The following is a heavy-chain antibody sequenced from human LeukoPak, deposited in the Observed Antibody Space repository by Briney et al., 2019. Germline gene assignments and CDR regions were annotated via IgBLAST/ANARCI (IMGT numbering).Heavy chain of an antibody. Sequence: GGSLRLSSAASGFTFNNYAMSWVRQAPGKGLEWVSAISASGGTTYYADSVKGRFTISRDNSENPLFLQMNSLRAEDTAVYYCAKEPREYCSSTSCPNWFDFGGQATVVTVSS. V-gene: IGHV3-23*01. CDR3: AKEPREYCSSTSCPNWFDF. CDR2: ISASGGTT. D-gene: IGHD2-2*01. J-gene: IGHJ5*01. CDR1: GFTFNNYA.